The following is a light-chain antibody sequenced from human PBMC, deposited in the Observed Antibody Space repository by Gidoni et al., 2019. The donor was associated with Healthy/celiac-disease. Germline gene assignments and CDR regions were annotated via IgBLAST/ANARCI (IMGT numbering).Light chain of an antibody. J-gene: IGKJ2*03. V-gene: IGKV1-39*01. CDR1: QTISSY. CDR3: QQSYSTPYS. Sequence: DIQMPQSPSSLSASVGDRVTITCRASQTISSYLNWYQQKPGKAPKLLICAASSLQSGESRFSGSGSGTDFTLTISSLQPEDFATYYCQQSYSTPYSFGQGTNLEI. CDR2: AAS.